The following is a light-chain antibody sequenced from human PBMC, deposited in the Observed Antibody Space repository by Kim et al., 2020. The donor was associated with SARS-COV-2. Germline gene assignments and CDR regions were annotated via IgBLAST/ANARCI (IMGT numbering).Light chain of an antibody. J-gene: IGKJ4*01. CDR3: QQYDKGLT. Sequence: DIQMTQSPSSLSASVGDRVTITCQASQDISNYLNWYQQKPGKAPKLLIYDASNLETGVPSRFSGSGSGTDFTFTISSLQPEDIATYYCQQYDKGLTFGGGTKVDIK. V-gene: IGKV1-33*01. CDR2: DAS. CDR1: QDISNY.